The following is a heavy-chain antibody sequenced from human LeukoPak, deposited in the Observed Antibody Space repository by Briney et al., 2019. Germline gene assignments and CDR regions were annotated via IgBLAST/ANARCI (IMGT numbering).Heavy chain of an antibody. CDR3: ARANQGLRYFDWLDSYFDY. D-gene: IGHD3-9*01. J-gene: IGHJ4*02. V-gene: IGHV4-4*02. Sequence: SGTLSLTCAVSGGSISSSNWWSWDRQPPGKGLEWIGEIYHSGSTNYNPSLKSRVTISVDKSKNQFSLKLSSVTAADTAVYYCARANQGLRYFDWLDSYFDYWGQGTLVTVSS. CDR2: IYHSGST. CDR1: GGSISSSNW.